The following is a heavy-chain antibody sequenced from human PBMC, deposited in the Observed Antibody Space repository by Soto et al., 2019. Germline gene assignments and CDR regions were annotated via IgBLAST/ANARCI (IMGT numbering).Heavy chain of an antibody. CDR2: INAGNGNT. CDR1: GYTFTTYA. J-gene: IGHJ4*01. CDR3: ATPRYPGGLIAY. Sequence: ASVKFSCKASGYTFTTYAIHWVRQAPGQRLECTGWINAGNGNTKYSQKFQGRVTITRXTXXTXXXMXLXSLRSEXTAVYYCATPRYPGGLIAYWGHGTLVTASS. D-gene: IGHD1-1*01. V-gene: IGHV1-3*01.